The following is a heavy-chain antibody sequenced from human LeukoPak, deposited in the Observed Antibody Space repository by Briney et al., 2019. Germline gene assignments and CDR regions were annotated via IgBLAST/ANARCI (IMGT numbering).Heavy chain of an antibody. CDR1: GFTFSSYE. CDR2: ISSSGSTI. V-gene: IGHV3-48*03. J-gene: IGHJ4*02. CDR3: AREGITSPGYFDY. Sequence: GGSLRLSCAAPGFTFSSYEMNWVRQAPGKGLEWVSYISSSGSTIYYADSVKGRFTISRDNAKNSLYLQMNSLRAEDTAVYYCAREGITSPGYFDYWGQGTLVTVSS. D-gene: IGHD3-10*01.